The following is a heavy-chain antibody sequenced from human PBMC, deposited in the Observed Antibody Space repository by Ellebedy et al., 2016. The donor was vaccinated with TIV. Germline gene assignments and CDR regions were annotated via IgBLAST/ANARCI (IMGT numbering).Heavy chain of an antibody. Sequence: PGGSLRLSCEASGFSFSSYWMHWVRQAPGKGLVWVSRIKTDGTTTTYADSVKGRFTISRDNAKNTLYLQMNSLRAEDTAVYYCARTSEWELLSYWGQGTLVTVSS. CDR3: ARTSEWELLSY. CDR2: IKTDGTTT. CDR1: GFSFSSYW. V-gene: IGHV3-74*01. J-gene: IGHJ4*02. D-gene: IGHD1-26*01.